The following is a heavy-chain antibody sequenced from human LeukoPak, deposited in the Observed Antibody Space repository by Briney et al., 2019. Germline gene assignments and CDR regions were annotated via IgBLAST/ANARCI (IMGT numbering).Heavy chain of an antibody. CDR2: ISGSGGST. J-gene: IGHJ4*02. D-gene: IGHD5-24*01. V-gene: IGHV3-23*01. Sequence: GGSLRLSCAASGFTFSSYAMSWVRQAPGKGLEWVSAISGSGGSTYYADSVKGRFTISRDNSKSTLFLQMNSLRAEDTAVYYCAKDPRVGSRVATPCHWGKGTLVTVSS. CDR1: GFTFSSYA. CDR3: AKDPRVGSRVATPCH.